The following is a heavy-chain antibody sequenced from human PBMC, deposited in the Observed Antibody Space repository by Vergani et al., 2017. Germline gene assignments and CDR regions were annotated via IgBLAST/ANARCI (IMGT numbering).Heavy chain of an antibody. CDR2: INHSGST. D-gene: IGHD6-13*01. Sequence: QVQLQQWGAGLLKPSETLSLTCAVYGGSFSGYYWSWIRQPPGKGLEWIGEINHSGSTNYNPSLKSRVTISVDTSKSRCSLKLSSVTAADTAVYYCARGGSKVAAAGTTDYWGQGTLVTVSS. V-gene: IGHV4-34*01. CDR1: GGSFSGYY. J-gene: IGHJ4*02. CDR3: ARGGSKVAAAGTTDY.